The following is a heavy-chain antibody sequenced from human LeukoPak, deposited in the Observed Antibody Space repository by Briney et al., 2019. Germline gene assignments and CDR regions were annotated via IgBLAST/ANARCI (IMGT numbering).Heavy chain of an antibody. CDR2: IIPIFGTA. CDR1: GGTFSSYA. J-gene: IGHJ4*02. D-gene: IGHD5-18*01. CDR3: ASEDTAMVYDY. V-gene: IGHV1-69*13. Sequence: SVTVSCKASGGTFSSYAISWVRPAPGQGLEWMGGIIPIFGTANYAQKFQGRVTITADESTSTAYMELSSLRSEDTAVYYCASEDTAMVYDYWGQGTLVTVSS.